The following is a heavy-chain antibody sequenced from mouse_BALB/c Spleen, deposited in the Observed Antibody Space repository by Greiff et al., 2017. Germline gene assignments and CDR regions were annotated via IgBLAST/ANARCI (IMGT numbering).Heavy chain of an antibody. Sequence: DVMLVESGGGLVKPGGSLKLSCAASGFTFSSYAMSWVRQSPETRLEWVAEISSGGSYTYYPDTVTGRFTISRDNAKNTLYLEMSSLRSEDTAMYYCARVASSWFAYWGQGTLVTVSA. CDR1: GFTFSSYA. CDR2: ISSGGSYT. CDR3: ARVASSWFAY. J-gene: IGHJ3*01. V-gene: IGHV5-9-4*01.